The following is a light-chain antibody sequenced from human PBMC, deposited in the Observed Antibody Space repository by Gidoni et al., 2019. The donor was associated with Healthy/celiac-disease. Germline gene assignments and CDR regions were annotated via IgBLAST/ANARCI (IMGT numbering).Light chain of an antibody. CDR1: QSVSSSY. CDR2: GAS. V-gene: IGKV3-20*01. CDR3: QQYGSSPLT. J-gene: IGKJ4*01. Sequence: EIVLTQSPGTLSLSPGERATLSCRASQSVSSSYLAWYQQKPGQAPRLLIDGASSRATGLPDRFSGSGSGTDFTLTISRLEPEDFAVYYCQQYGSSPLTFXGXTKVEIK.